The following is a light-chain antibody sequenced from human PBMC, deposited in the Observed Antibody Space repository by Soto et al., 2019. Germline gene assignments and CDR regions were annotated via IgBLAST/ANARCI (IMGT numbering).Light chain of an antibody. CDR2: EVS. CDR3: SSYTSSNIYV. V-gene: IGLV2-14*01. CDR1: SNDVGGYYY. Sequence: QSVLTQPASVSGSPGQSITISCTGTSNDVGGYYYVSWYQQYPGKAPKLMIYEVSNRPSGVSNRFSGSKSGNTASLTISGLQAEDEADYYCSSYTSSNIYVFGSGTRSPS. J-gene: IGLJ1*01.